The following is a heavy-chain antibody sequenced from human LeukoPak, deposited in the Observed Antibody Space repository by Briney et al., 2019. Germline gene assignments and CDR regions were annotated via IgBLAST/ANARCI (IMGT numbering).Heavy chain of an antibody. D-gene: IGHD3-16*01. J-gene: IGHJ4*02. CDR1: GGSISTYY. V-gene: IGHV4-59*08. Sequence: SETLSLTCAVSGGSISTYYWTWIRQPPGKGLEWIGYIYYSGNTNYNPSLKSRVTISLDTSKNQFSLKLSSMTAADTAVYYCARRRTASVMGERFDYWGQGALVTVSS. CDR3: ARRRTASVMGERFDY. CDR2: IYYSGNT.